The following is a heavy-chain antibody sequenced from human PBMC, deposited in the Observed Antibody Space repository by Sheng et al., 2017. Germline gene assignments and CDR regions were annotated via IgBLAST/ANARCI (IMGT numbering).Heavy chain of an antibody. V-gene: IGHV1-69*05. J-gene: IGHJ3*01. D-gene: IGHD3-22*01. CDR1: GGTFSSYA. CDR3: ARGGRTVDGYTWLRPVGYQVTVVTTGTLTLRLREPV. Sequence: QVQLVQSGAEVKKPGSSVKVSCKASGGTFSSYAISWVRQAPGQGLEWMGGIIPIFGTANYAQKFQGRVTITTDESTSTAYMELSSLRSEDTAVYYCARGGRTVDGYTWLRPVGYQVTVVTTGTLTLRLREPVGAQG. CDR2: IIPIFGTA.